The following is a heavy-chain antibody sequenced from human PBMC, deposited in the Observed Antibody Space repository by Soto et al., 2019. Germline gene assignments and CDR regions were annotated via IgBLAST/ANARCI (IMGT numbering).Heavy chain of an antibody. CDR1: GFSINNYA. D-gene: IGHD3-3*01. CDR2: ISYDGSNK. V-gene: IGHV3-30-3*01. J-gene: IGHJ6*02. Sequence: QVQLVESGGGVVQPGRSLRLSCIASGFSINNYALHWVGRAPGRGLEWVAVISYDGSNKYYADSVVGRFTISRDNSKNTLYVQMNSLRVEDTAVYHCARRQDFGGPHYYYGMDVWGQGTAVTVSS. CDR3: ARRQDFGGPHYYYGMDV.